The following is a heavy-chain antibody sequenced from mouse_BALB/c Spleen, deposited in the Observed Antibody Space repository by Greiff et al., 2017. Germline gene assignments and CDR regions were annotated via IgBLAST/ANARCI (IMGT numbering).Heavy chain of an antibody. CDR2: IRNKANGYTT. V-gene: IGHV7-3*02. D-gene: IGHD2-3*01. CDR1: GFTFTDYY. Sequence: EVKLVESGGGLVQPGGSLRLSCATSGFTFTDYYMSWVRQPPGKALEWLGFIRNKANGYTTEYSASVKGRFTISRDNSQSILYLQMNTLRAEDSATYYCARDGYYVFDYWGQGTTLTVSS. J-gene: IGHJ2*01. CDR3: ARDGYYVFDY.